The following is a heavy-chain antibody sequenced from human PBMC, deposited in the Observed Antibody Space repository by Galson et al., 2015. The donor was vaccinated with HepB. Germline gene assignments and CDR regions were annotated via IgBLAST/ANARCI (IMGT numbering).Heavy chain of an antibody. J-gene: IGHJ2*01. CDR1: GYTFTAYY. CDR2: INPNNGGA. Sequence: SVKVSCKASGYTFTAYYIHWVRQAPGQGLEWMGWINPNNGGAKYAQIFRGRVTMTRDTSISTAYMDLSRLRSDDTAVYYCAREEIYDYVWGSYRRYWYFDLWGRGTLVTVST. D-gene: IGHD3-16*02. CDR3: AREEIYDYVWGSYRRYWYFDL. V-gene: IGHV1-2*02.